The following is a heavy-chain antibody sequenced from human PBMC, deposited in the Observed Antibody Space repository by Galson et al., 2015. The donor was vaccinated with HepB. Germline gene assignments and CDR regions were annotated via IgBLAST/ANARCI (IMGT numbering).Heavy chain of an antibody. CDR3: AKGSPISSGWYGAIDY. CDR2: ISAGGATS. Sequence: SLRLSCAASGFTFSNYAMSWVRQAPGKGLEWVSVISAGGATSYYADSVKGRLTISRDNSKNALYLQLDSLRAEDTAIYYCAKGSPISSGWYGAIDYWGQGTLVTVSS. J-gene: IGHJ4*02. D-gene: IGHD6-19*01. V-gene: IGHV3-23*01. CDR1: GFTFSNYA.